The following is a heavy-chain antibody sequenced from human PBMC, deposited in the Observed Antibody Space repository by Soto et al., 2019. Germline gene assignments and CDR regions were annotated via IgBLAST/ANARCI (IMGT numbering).Heavy chain of an antibody. V-gene: IGHV2-26*01. Sequence: GSGPPLVNTPETLTLTCTVSGFSLSNARVGVSWIRQPPGKALEWLAHIFSNDEKSYSTSLKSRLTISKDTSKSQVVLTMTNMDPVDTATYYCARIRIVGATPETDFCGQGTLVIV. J-gene: IGHJ4*02. D-gene: IGHD1-26*01. CDR3: ARIRIVGATPETDF. CDR1: GFSLSNARVG. CDR2: IFSNDEK.